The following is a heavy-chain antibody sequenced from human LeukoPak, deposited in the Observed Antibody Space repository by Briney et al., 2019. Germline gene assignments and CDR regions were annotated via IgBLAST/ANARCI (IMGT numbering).Heavy chain of an antibody. J-gene: IGHJ4*02. Sequence: SETLSLTCTVSGGPISSNDYYWGWIRQSPGKGLEWIANIFYSRSTHYNPSLKSRVSISVDTSKNQFSLKLSSVTAADTAIYYCARQSSHYYGSGTFRHFDYWGQGTLVSVSS. D-gene: IGHD3-10*01. CDR3: ARQSSHYYGSGTFRHFDY. V-gene: IGHV4-39*01. CDR1: GGPISSNDYY. CDR2: IFYSRST.